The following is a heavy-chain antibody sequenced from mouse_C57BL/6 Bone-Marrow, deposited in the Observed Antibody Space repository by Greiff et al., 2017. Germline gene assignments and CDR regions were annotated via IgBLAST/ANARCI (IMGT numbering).Heavy chain of an antibody. D-gene: IGHD2-10*02. J-gene: IGHJ3*01. V-gene: IGHV5-6*02. CDR1: GFTFSSYG. CDR3: PSRVYGNYPRFAY. CDR2: ISSGGSYN. Sequence: EVKLVESGGDLVKPGRSLKLSCAASGFTFSSYGMSWVRQTPDKGLEWVANISSGGSYNYYSDSVKGRFTISRSPAKKDLYLQKSRLKSENTAMYCGPSRVYGNYPRFAYWGQGTLVTVSA.